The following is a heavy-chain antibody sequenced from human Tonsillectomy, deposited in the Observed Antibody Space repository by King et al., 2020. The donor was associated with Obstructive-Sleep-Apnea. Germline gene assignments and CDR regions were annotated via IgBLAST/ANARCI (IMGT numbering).Heavy chain of an antibody. V-gene: IGHV4-59*01. CDR3: ARDRRDGYILLFDY. Sequence: VQLQESGPGLVKPSETLSLTCTVSGGSISSYYWSWIRQPPGKGLEWIGYIYYSGSTNYNPSLKSRVTISVDTSKNQFSLKLSSVTAADTAVYYCARDRRDGYILLFDYWGQGTLVTVSS. J-gene: IGHJ4*02. CDR1: GGSISSYY. D-gene: IGHD5-24*01. CDR2: IYYSGST.